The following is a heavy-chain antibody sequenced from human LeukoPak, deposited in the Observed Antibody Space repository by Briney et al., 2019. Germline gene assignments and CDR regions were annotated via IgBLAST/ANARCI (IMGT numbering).Heavy chain of an antibody. CDR2: IYTSGST. Sequence: KPSETLCLTCTASGCSISSYYRSWIRQPAGKGLEWIGRIYTSGSTNYNPSLKSLGTMSVDTSKHQFSLKLSSVTAGDTAVYYCARDVYYYDSSGYYPDYWGQGTLVTVSS. CDR3: ARDVYYYDSSGYYPDY. CDR1: GCSISSYY. J-gene: IGHJ4*02. V-gene: IGHV4-4*07. D-gene: IGHD3-22*01.